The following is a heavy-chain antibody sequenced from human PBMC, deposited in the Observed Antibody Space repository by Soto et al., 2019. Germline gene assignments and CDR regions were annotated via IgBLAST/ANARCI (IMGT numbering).Heavy chain of an antibody. CDR3: ARDSPGTLHIPYYYYGMAV. V-gene: IGHV3-48*02. Sequence: GGSLRLSCAASGFTFSSYSMNWVRQAPGKGLEWVSYISSSSSTIYYADSVKGRFTISRDNAKNSLYLQMNSLRDEDTAVYYCARDSPGTLHIPYYYYGMAVWVQGTTVTVSS. CDR2: ISSSSSTI. D-gene: IGHD1-1*01. CDR1: GFTFSSYS. J-gene: IGHJ6*02.